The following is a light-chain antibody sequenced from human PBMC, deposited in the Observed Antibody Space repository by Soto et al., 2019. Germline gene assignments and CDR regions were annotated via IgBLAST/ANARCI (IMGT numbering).Light chain of an antibody. J-gene: IGLJ2*01. CDR1: SSNIGAGYD. CDR2: GNS. Sequence: QSVLTQPPSVSGAPGQRVTISCTGSSSNIGAGYDVHWYQQLPGTAPKLLIYGNSNRPSGVPDRFSGSKSGTSASLAITGLQAEDEADYYCQSYDSRLSGVVFGGGTKHTVL. V-gene: IGLV1-40*01. CDR3: QSYDSRLSGVV.